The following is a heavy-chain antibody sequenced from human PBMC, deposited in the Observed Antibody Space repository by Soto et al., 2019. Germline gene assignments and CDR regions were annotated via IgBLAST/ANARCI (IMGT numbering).Heavy chain of an antibody. V-gene: IGHV5-51*01. J-gene: IGHJ4*02. CDR1: GYSFTSYW. CDR2: IYPGDSDT. D-gene: IGHD3-3*01. Sequence: RGESLKISCKGSGYSFTSYWIGWVRQMPGKGLEWMGIIYPGDSDTRYSPSFQGQVTISADKSISTAYLQWSSLKASDTAMYYCARPHFNYDFWSGYYLFWGQGTLVTVSS. CDR3: ARPHFNYDFWSGYYLF.